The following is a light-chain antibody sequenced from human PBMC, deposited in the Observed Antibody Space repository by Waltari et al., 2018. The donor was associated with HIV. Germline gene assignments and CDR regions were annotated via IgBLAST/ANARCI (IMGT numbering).Light chain of an antibody. CDR1: RSDVGSYNL. J-gene: IGLJ2*01. CDR3: CSYAGSSTLI. V-gene: IGLV2-23*02. Sequence: QSALTQPASVSGSPGQSITISCPGTRSDVGSYNLFSWYQQHPGKVPKLIIYEVSKRPSGVSYRFSGSKSGDTASLTISGLQAEDEADYYCCSYAGSSTLIFGGGTKLTVL. CDR2: EVS.